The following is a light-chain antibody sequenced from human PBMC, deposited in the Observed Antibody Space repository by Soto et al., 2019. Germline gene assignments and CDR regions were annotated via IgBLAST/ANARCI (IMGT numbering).Light chain of an antibody. CDR1: QSVSGSY. V-gene: IGKV3-20*01. Sequence: EIVLTQSPGTLSLSPGERATLSCRASQSVSGSYLAWYQQKPGQAPRLLIYGESSRATGIPDRFSGSGSGTDFTLTISRLEPEDFAVYYCQQYGSSPRTFGQGTKVEVK. J-gene: IGKJ1*01. CDR2: GES. CDR3: QQYGSSPRT.